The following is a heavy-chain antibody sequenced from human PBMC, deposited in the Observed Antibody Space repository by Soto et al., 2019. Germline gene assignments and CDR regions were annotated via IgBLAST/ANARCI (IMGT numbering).Heavy chain of an antibody. CDR1: GEIVSSNSAD. CDR3: ARAGYDYIWGSYND. V-gene: IGHV6-1*01. D-gene: IGHD3-16*01. CDR2: TYYRSKWYN. Sequence: SQTLSLTCDISGEIVSSNSADWNWIRQSPSRGLEWLGRTYYRSKWYNEYAVSVKSGITINADTSKNQFSLQLNSVTPEDTAVYYCARAGYDYIWGSYNDWGQGTLVTVSS. J-gene: IGHJ4*02.